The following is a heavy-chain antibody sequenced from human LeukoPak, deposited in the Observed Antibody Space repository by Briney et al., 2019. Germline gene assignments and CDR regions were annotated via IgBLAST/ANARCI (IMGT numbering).Heavy chain of an antibody. D-gene: IGHD2-15*01. CDR3: ARGFRDIVVVVAYFDY. V-gene: IGHV4-59*01. CDR1: GGSISSYY. CDR2: SYYSGST. Sequence: SETLSLTCTVSGGSISSYYWSWIRQPPGKGLEWIGYSYYSGSTNYNPSLKSRVTISVATSKNQFSLKLSSVTAADTAVYYCARGFRDIVVVVAYFDYWGQGTLVTVSS. J-gene: IGHJ4*02.